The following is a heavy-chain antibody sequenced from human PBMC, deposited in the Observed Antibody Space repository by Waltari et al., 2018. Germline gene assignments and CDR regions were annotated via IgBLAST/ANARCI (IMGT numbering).Heavy chain of an antibody. V-gene: IGHV4-4*02. D-gene: IGHD2-15*01. Sequence: QLQLQQSGPGLVKPSEYLSLTCGVSGDSMSENYWWRWVRQSPEKGLEWIGQIHRSGRTYYNPSLESRVSVSMDTSNNKFFLKLSSAIAADTAVYYCARDRGRGLYFDSWGQGTLVTVSP. CDR3: ARDRGRGLYFDS. CDR1: GDSMSENYW. J-gene: IGHJ4*02. CDR2: IHRSGRT.